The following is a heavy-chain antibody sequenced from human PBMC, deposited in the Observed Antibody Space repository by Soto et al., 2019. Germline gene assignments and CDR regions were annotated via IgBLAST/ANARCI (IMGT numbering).Heavy chain of an antibody. D-gene: IGHD4-17*01. J-gene: IGHJ4*02. CDR3: ARSNTRKVTMPYFDS. CDR2: VNTHTGGT. Sequence: QVQLVQSGAEAREPGASLKVSCKASGYTFTDYYVHWVRQAPGQGLEWMAWVNTHTGGTNYARNFRDWVTVTRDTSISTAYMELNRLKSADTAVYYCARSNTRKVTMPYFDSWGQGTLVTVSS. V-gene: IGHV1-2*04. CDR1: GYTFTDYY.